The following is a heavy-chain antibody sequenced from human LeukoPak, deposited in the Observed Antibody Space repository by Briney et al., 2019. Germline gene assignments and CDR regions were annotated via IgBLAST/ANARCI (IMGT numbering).Heavy chain of an antibody. J-gene: IGHJ2*01. CDR3: AKDIRAAGIWYFDL. V-gene: IGHV3-74*01. D-gene: IGHD6-13*01. CDR1: GFTFSSYW. Sequence: PGGSLRLSCAASGFTFSSYWMHWVRQAPGKGLVWVSHINTDGSSTSYADSVKGRFTISRDNAKNSLYLQMNSLRAEDTALYYCAKDIRAAGIWYFDLWGRGTLVTVSS. CDR2: INTDGSST.